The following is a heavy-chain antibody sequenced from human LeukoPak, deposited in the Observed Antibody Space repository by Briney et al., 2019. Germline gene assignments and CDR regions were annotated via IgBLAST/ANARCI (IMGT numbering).Heavy chain of an antibody. D-gene: IGHD3-22*01. CDR2: INHSGST. CDR3: ARWTYYYDSSGYFY. J-gene: IGHJ4*02. Sequence: SETLSLTCAVYGGSFSGYYWSWIRQPPGKGLEWIGEINHSGSTNYNPSLKSRVTISVDTSKNQFSLKLSSVTAADTAVYYCARWTYYYDSSGYFYWGQGILVTVSS. CDR1: GGSFSGYY. V-gene: IGHV4-34*01.